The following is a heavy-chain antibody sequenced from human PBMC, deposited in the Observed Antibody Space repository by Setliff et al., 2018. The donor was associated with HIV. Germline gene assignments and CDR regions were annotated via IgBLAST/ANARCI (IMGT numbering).Heavy chain of an antibody. J-gene: IGHJ4*02. D-gene: IGHD3-16*02. CDR1: GDSISGYY. CDR3: ARVRSGAYVWGSYPGY. V-gene: IGHV4-4*08. CDR2: IYTSGNT. Sequence: LSLTCTVSGDSISGYYWSWIRQPPGKGLEWIGYIYTSGNTNYNPSLKRRVTISVDTSKNQFSLKVRSVTAADTAVYYCARVRSGAYVWGSYPGYWGQGTLVTVSS.